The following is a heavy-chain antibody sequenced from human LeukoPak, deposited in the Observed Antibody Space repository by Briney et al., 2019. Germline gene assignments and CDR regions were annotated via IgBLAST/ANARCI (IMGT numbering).Heavy chain of an antibody. V-gene: IGHV1-46*01. CDR3: AREQVNYYDSSGYPPIYWYFDL. D-gene: IGHD3-22*01. CDR1: GYTFTGYY. J-gene: IGHJ2*01. Sequence: EASVKVSCKASGYTFTGYYIHWVRQAPGQGLEWMGIINPSGGSTSYAQKFQGRVTMTRDTSTSTVYMELSSLRSEDTAVYYCAREQVNYYDSSGYPPIYWYFDLWGRGTLVTVSS. CDR2: INPSGGST.